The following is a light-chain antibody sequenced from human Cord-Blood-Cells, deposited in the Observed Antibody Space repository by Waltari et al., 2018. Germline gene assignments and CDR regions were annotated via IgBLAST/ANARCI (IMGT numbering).Light chain of an antibody. CDR2: AAS. CDR1: QSISSH. V-gene: IGKV1-39*01. Sequence: DIQITHSPSSLSASVGDRVTITCRASQSISSHLNWYQQKPGKAPKLLIYAASSVQSGVPSRFSGSGSGTDFTLTISSLQPEDFATYYCQQRYSTPWTFGQGTKVEIK. J-gene: IGKJ1*01. CDR3: QQRYSTPWT.